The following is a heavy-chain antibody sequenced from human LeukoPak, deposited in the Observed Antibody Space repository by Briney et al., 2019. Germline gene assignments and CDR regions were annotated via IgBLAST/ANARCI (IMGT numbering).Heavy chain of an antibody. CDR2: ISYDGRNK. D-gene: IGHD3-16*01. CDR1: GFTLSNYA. J-gene: IGHJ1*01. CDR3: ARGICDTDSLGLYFDH. Sequence: GGSLRLSCAASGFTLSNYAMHWVRQAPGKGLEWVTLISYDGRNKYYADSVKGRFTTSRDNAKYSLYLQMNSLRAEDTAVYYCARGICDTDSLGLYFDHWGQGTLVTVSS. V-gene: IGHV3-30*04.